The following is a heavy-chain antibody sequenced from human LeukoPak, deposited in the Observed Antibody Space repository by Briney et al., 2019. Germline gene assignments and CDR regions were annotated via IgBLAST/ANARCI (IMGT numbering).Heavy chain of an antibody. CDR1: GYTFTSYG. Sequence: ASVKVSCKASGYTFTSYGISWVRQAPGQGLEWMGWISAYNGNTNYAQKLQGRVTMTTDTSTSTACMELRSLRSDDTAVYYCASGRAYYYDSSGYYYEDAFDIWGQGTMVTVSS. D-gene: IGHD3-22*01. CDR3: ASGRAYYYDSSGYYYEDAFDI. CDR2: ISAYNGNT. J-gene: IGHJ3*02. V-gene: IGHV1-18*01.